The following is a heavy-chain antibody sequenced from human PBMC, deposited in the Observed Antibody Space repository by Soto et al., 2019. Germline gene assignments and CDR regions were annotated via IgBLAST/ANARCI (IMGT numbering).Heavy chain of an antibody. CDR3: ARDFYSNYPSMDV. CDR1: GYSFTSYW. D-gene: IGHD4-4*01. V-gene: IGHV5-10-1*01. J-gene: IGHJ6*02. Sequence: PGESLKISCKGSGYSFTSYWISWVRQMPGKGLEWMGRIDPSDSYTNYSPSFQGHVTISADKSISTAYLQWSSLKASDTAVYYCARDFYSNYPSMDVWGQGTTVTVSS. CDR2: IDPSDSYT.